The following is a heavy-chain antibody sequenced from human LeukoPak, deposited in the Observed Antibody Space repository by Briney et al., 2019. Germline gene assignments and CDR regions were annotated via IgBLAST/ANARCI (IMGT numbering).Heavy chain of an antibody. Sequence: GGSLRLSCAASGSTFSSYSMNWVRQAPGKGLEWVSSISSSSYIYYADSVKGRFTISRDNAKNSLYLQMNSLRAEDTAVYYCARDPEYSSSSREFDYWGQGTLVTVSS. V-gene: IGHV3-21*01. J-gene: IGHJ4*02. CDR1: GSTFSSYS. CDR3: ARDPEYSSSSREFDY. D-gene: IGHD6-6*01. CDR2: ISSSSYI.